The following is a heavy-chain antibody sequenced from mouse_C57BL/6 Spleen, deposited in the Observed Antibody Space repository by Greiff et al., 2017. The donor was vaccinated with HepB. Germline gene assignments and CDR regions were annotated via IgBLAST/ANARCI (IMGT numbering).Heavy chain of an antibody. D-gene: IGHD1-1*01. CDR3: AKTGSSYHYAMDY. J-gene: IGHJ4*01. CDR1: GFSLTSYG. CDR2: IWRGGST. V-gene: IGHV2-5*01. Sequence: QVQLQQSGPGLVQPSQSLSITCTVSGFSLTSYGVHWVRQSPGKGLEWLGVIWRGGSTDYNAAFMSRLSITKDNSKSQVFFKMNSLQADDTAIYYCAKTGSSYHYAMDYWGQGTSVTVSS.